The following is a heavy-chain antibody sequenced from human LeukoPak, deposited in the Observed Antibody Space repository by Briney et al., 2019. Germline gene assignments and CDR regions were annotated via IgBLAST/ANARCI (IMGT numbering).Heavy chain of an antibody. J-gene: IGHJ4*02. CDR1: GFSFSSYE. CDR2: ISNSGSTI. Sequence: GGSLRLSCAASGFSFSSYEMNWVRQAPGKGLEWVSYISNSGSTIYYADSVRGRFTISRDNARNSLSLQMNSLRAEDTAVYYCARAGVAGTVYFDYWGQGTLVTVSS. V-gene: IGHV3-48*03. D-gene: IGHD6-19*01. CDR3: ARAGVAGTVYFDY.